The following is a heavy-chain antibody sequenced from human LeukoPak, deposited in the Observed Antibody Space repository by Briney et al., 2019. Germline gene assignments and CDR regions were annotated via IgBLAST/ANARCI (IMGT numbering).Heavy chain of an antibody. CDR1: GDSISSGDYY. Sequence: SQTLSLTCTVSGDSISSGDYYWSWIRQPAGKGLEWIGRISNSGSTNYNPSLKSRVTISVDTSKNQFSLKLSSVTAADTAVYFCARGPYSYDSSGAFDIWGQGTMVTVSS. V-gene: IGHV4-61*02. CDR2: ISNSGST. J-gene: IGHJ3*02. CDR3: ARGPYSYDSSGAFDI. D-gene: IGHD3-22*01.